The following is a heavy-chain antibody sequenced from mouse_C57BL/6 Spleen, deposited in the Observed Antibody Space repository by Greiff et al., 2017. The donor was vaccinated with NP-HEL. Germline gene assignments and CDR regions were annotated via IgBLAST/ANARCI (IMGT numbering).Heavy chain of an antibody. CDR1: GFTFSSYA. V-gene: IGHV5-4*01. CDR2: ISDGGSYT. CDR3: ARDGRDRGYAMDY. D-gene: IGHD1-1*02. Sequence: EVQVVESGGGLVKPGGSLKLSCAASGFTFSSYAMSWVRQTPEKRLEWVATISDGGSYTYYPDKVKGRFTISRDNAKNNLYLQMSHLKSEDTAMYYCARDGRDRGYAMDYWGQGTSVTVSS. J-gene: IGHJ4*01.